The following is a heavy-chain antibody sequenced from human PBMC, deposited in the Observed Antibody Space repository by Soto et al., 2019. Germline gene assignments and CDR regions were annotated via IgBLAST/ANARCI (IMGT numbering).Heavy chain of an antibody. J-gene: IGHJ3*01. CDR2: IIPIFGTA. Sequence: QVQLVQSGAEVKKPGSSVKVSCKASGGTFSSYAISWVRQAPGQGLEWMGGIIPIFGTANYAQKFQGRVTITADESTRSAYIELSSLRSEDTAVYYCARFAPHYYDSSGYYPGWGQGTMVTVSS. CDR3: ARFAPHYYDSSGYYPG. D-gene: IGHD3-22*01. V-gene: IGHV1-69*01. CDR1: GGTFSSYA.